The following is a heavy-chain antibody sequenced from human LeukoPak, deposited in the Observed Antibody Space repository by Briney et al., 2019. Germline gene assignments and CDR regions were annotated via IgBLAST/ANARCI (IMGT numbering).Heavy chain of an antibody. CDR2: ISGSGGST. Sequence: GGSLRLSCAASGFTFSSYAMSWVRQAPGKGLEWVSAISGSGGSTYYADSVKGRFTISRDNSKNTLYLQMNSLRAEDTAVYYYAKFDTYSGYGDGWGQGTLVTVSS. CDR3: AKFDTYSGYGDG. D-gene: IGHD5-12*01. J-gene: IGHJ4*02. V-gene: IGHV3-23*01. CDR1: GFTFSSYA.